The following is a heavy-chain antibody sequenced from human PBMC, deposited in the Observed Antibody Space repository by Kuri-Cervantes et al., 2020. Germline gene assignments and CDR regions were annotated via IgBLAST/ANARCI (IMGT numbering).Heavy chain of an antibody. Sequence: GESLKISCAASGFTFDDYTMHWVRQAPGKGLEWVSLISWDGGSTYYADSVKGRFTISRDNSKNSLYLQMNSLRTEDTALYYCAKDGYDILTFLVSWGQGTLVTVSS. CDR2: ISWDGGST. CDR3: AKDGYDILTFLVS. CDR1: GFTFDDYT. V-gene: IGHV3-43*01. D-gene: IGHD3-9*01. J-gene: IGHJ5*02.